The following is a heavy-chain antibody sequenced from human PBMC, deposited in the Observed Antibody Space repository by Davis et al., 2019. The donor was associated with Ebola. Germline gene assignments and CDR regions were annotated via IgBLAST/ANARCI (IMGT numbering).Heavy chain of an antibody. V-gene: IGHV1-69*02. Sequence: AASVKVSCKASGGTFSSYTISWVRQAPGQGLEWMGRIIPILGIANYAQKFQGRVTITADKSTSTAYMELSSLRSEDTAVYYCARGITGTTWNHYYFDYWGQGTLVTVSS. CDR3: ARGITGTTWNHYYFDY. J-gene: IGHJ4*02. CDR2: IIPILGIA. CDR1: GGTFSSYT. D-gene: IGHD1-7*01.